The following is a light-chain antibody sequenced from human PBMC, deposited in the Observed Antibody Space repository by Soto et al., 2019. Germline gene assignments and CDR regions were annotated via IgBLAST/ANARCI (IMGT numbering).Light chain of an antibody. V-gene: IGLV2-11*01. J-gene: IGLJ2*01. Sequence: QSALTQPRSVSGSPGQSVTISCTGTSSDVGGYNYVSWYQQHPGKAPKLMIYDVSKRPSGVPDRFSGSKSGNTASLTISGLQAEDEADYYCCSSEGSTQVVFGGGTKLTVL. CDR3: CSSEGSTQVV. CDR2: DVS. CDR1: SSDVGGYNY.